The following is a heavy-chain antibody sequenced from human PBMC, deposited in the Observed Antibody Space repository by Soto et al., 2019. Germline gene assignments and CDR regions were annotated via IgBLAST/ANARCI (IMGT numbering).Heavy chain of an antibody. CDR2: IYHSGST. CDR1: GGSISSFSYY. D-gene: IGHD3-10*01. Sequence: QLQLQESGPGLVKPSETLSLTCTVSGGSISSFSYYWGWIRRTPGKGLEWIGSIYHSGSTQYNPSLKSRVTITVDTSKNQFALNLNSVTAADTSVYYCGRHAPMGVRGVGWDVWGLGTTVTVSS. CDR3: GRHAPMGVRGVGWDV. V-gene: IGHV4-39*01. J-gene: IGHJ6*02.